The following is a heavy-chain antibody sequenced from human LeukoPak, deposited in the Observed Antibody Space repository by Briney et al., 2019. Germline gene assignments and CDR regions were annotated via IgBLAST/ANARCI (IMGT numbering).Heavy chain of an antibody. V-gene: IGHV4-39*01. J-gene: IGHJ3*02. D-gene: IGHD3-22*01. CDR1: GGSISSNTYY. CDR3: ARAYYYASSAFDI. Sequence: SETLSLTCTVSGGSISSNTYYWDWIRQPPGKGLECIGSIYYGGSTYYNPSLKSRVIISVETSKNQFSLKLSSVTAADTAVYYCARAYYYASSAFDIWGQGTMVTVSS. CDR2: IYYGGST.